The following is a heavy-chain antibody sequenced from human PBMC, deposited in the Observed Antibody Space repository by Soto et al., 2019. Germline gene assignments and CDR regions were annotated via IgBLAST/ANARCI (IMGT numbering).Heavy chain of an antibody. CDR1: GFTFSGYS. Sequence: PGGSLRLSCAASGFTFSGYSMNWVRQAPGKGLEWVSSISSSSSYIYHADSVKGRFTISRDDAKNSLYLQMNSLRAEDTAVYYCARDLEDSSTWG. D-gene: IGHD6-6*01. J-gene: IGHJ5*01. CDR2: ISSSSSYI. CDR3: ARDLEDSST. V-gene: IGHV3-21*01.